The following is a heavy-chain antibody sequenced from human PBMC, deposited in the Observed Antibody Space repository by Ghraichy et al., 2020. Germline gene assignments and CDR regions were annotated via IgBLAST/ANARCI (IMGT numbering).Heavy chain of an antibody. D-gene: IGHD6-6*01. CDR2: IDWDDDK. CDR1: GFSLSTSGMC. J-gene: IGHJ6*03. CDR3: ARMGSSSSGYYYYMDV. V-gene: IGHV2-70*01. Sequence: SGPTLVKPTQTLTLTCTLSGFSLSTSGMCVSWIRQPPGKALEWLALIDWDDDKYYSTSLKTRLTISKDTSKNQVVLTMTNMDPVDTATYYCARMGSSSSGYYYYMDVWGKGTTVTVSS.